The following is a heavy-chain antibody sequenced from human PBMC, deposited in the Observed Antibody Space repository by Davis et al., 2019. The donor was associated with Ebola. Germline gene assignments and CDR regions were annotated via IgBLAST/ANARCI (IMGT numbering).Heavy chain of an antibody. J-gene: IGHJ4*02. D-gene: IGHD5-18*01. V-gene: IGHV4-34*01. Sequence: MPSDTLSPTCAVHGWSFSGYYWRRIRQPPGKGLEWIGEINHSGSTNYNPSLKSRVTISVDTSKNQFSLKLSSVTAADTAVYYCARGRRYSYGYWGYWGQGTLVTVSS. CDR2: INHSGST. CDR3: ARGRRYSYGYWGY. CDR1: GWSFSGYY.